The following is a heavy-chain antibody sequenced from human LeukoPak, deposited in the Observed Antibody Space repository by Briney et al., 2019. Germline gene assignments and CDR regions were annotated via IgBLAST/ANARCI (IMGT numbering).Heavy chain of an antibody. J-gene: IGHJ4*02. CDR3: ARLGTRARGKSY. CDR2: IYHSGST. Sequence: KPSGTLSLTCAVSGGSISSSNWWSWVRQPPGKGLERIGEIYHSGSTNYNPSLKSRVTISVDKSKNQFSLKLSSMTAADTAVYYCARLGTRARGKSYWGQGTLVTVSS. CDR1: GGSISSSNW. V-gene: IGHV4-4*02. D-gene: IGHD2-2*01.